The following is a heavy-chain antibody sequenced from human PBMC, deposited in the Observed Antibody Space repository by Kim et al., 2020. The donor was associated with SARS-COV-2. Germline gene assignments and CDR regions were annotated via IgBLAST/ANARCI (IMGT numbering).Heavy chain of an antibody. V-gene: IGHV4-30-2*03. D-gene: IGHD3-22*01. CDR3: ARHDSSGYHDY. J-gene: IGHJ4*02. Sequence: TYSNPSLMRRVTISVDTAKNQFSRKRSSVTAADTAVYYCARHDSSGYHDYWGQGTLVTVSS. CDR2: T.